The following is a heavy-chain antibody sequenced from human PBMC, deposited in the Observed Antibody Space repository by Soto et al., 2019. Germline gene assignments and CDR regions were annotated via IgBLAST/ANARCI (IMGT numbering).Heavy chain of an antibody. CDR2: IGRVSSHI. V-gene: IGHV3-21*01. CDR3: ARDVYTGYDSYYYYYMDV. D-gene: IGHD5-12*01. CDR1: GFTFSSYS. J-gene: IGHJ6*03. Sequence: EVQLVESGGGLVRPGGSLRLSCAASGFTFSSYSINWVRQAPGKGLEWVSSIGRVSSHIYYADSVKGRFTVSRDNAKNSLYLHMNNLRVEDTAVYYCARDVYTGYDSYYYYYMDVWGKGTTVTVSS.